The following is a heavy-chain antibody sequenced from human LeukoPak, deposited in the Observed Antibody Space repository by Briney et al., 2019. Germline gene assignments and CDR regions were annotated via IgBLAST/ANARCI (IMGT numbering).Heavy chain of an antibody. Sequence: PSETLSLTCTVSGGSINSYYWSWIRQPAGKGLEWIGRIYTSGSTNYKPSLKSRVTMSVDTSKNQFSLKLSSVTAADTAVYYCVRSYDDPYYYYGMDVWGQGTTVTVSS. CDR2: IYTSGST. V-gene: IGHV4-4*07. J-gene: IGHJ6*02. CDR3: VRSYDDPYYYYGMDV. CDR1: GGSINSYY. D-gene: IGHD4-17*01.